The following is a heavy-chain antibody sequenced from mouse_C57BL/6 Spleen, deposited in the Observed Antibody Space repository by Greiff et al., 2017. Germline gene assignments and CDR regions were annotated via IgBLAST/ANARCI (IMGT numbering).Heavy chain of an antibody. D-gene: IGHD1-1*01. J-gene: IGHJ3*01. V-gene: IGHV1-54*01. CDR1: GYAFTTYL. CDR2: INPGSGGT. CDR3: ARPYYYGSSPAWFAY. Sequence: QVQLQQSGAELVRPGTSVKVSCKASGYAFTTYLIEWVKQRPGQGLEWIGVINPGSGGTNYNEKFKGKATLTADKSSSTAYMQLSSLTSEDSAVYFCARPYYYGSSPAWFAYWGQGTLVTVSA.